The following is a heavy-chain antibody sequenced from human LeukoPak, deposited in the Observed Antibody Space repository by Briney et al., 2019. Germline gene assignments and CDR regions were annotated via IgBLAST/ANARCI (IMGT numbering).Heavy chain of an antibody. CDR3: VRGGFGHAMDV. CDR2: INNDGSGT. V-gene: IGHV3-74*01. D-gene: IGHD3-10*01. CDR1: GFTFSSYW. Sequence: GGSLRLSCAASGFTFSSYWMHWVRQAPGKGLVWVSVINNDGSGTNYADSVKGRSTISRDNAKNTLYLQMTSLGAEDTAVHYCVRGGFGHAMDVWGQGTTVTVSS. J-gene: IGHJ6*02.